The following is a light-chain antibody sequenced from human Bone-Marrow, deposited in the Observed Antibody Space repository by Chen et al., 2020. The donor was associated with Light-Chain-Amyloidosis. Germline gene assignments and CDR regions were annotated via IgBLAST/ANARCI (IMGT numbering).Light chain of an antibody. J-gene: IGLJ2*01. CDR1: DLPTKY. CDR2: RDT. V-gene: IGLV3-25*03. Sequence: SYELTPPPSVSVSPGPTARLTRSADDLPTKYAYWYQQKPGQAPVLVIHRDTERPSGISERFSGSSSGTTATLTISGVQAEDEADYHCQSADSSGTYEVIFGGGTKLTVL. CDR3: QSADSSGTYEVI.